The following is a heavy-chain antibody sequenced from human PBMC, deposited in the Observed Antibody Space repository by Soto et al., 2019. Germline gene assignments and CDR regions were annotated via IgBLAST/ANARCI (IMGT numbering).Heavy chain of an antibody. CDR1: GGSISSGGYY. V-gene: IGHV4-31*03. CDR2: IYYSGST. J-gene: IGHJ6*02. D-gene: IGHD4-17*01. Sequence: QVQLQESGPGLVKPSQTLSLTCTVSGGSISSGGYYWSWIRQHPGKGLEWIGYIYYSGSTYYNPSLKSRVTLSVDTSKNQFSLKLSSVTAADTAVYYCASEKVGDYLHYGMDVWGQGTTVTVSS. CDR3: ASEKVGDYLHYGMDV.